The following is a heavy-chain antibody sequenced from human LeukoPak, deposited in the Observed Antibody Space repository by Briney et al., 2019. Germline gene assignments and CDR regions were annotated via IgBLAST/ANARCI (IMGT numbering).Heavy chain of an antibody. CDR3: ARDRIVVVPAAPYYYYGMDV. Sequence: GGSLRLSCAASGFSLSSHWMTWVRQAPGKGLEWVAVIWYDGSNKYYADSVKGRFTISRDNSKNTLYLQMNSLRAEDTAVYYCARDRIVVVPAAPYYYYGMDVWGQGTTVTVSS. D-gene: IGHD2-2*01. CDR1: GFSLSSHW. V-gene: IGHV3-33*08. CDR2: IWYDGSNK. J-gene: IGHJ6*02.